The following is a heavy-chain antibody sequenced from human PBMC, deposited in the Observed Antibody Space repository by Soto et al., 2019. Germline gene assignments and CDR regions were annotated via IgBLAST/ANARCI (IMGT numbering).Heavy chain of an antibody. CDR2: IYYSGST. CDR3: ARGETYSSSWLNFDY. V-gene: IGHV4-59*01. CDR1: GGSISSYY. D-gene: IGHD6-13*01. Sequence: ETLSLTCTVSGGSISSYYWSWIRQPPGKGLEWIGYIYYSGSTNYNPSLKSRVTISVDTSKNQFSLKLSSVTAADTAVYYCARGETYSSSWLNFDYWGQGTLVTVSS. J-gene: IGHJ4*02.